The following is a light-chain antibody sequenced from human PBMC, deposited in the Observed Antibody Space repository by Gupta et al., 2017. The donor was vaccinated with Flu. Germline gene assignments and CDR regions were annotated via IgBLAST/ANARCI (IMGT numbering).Light chain of an antibody. V-gene: IGLV1-44*01. Sequence: RVTISCSGSSSNLGTNIVNWYQHLPGTAPKLLIYGNIKRPSGVPDRFSGSKSGTSASLAISGLQSEDEADYYCAAWYDSLNGWVFGGGTKLTVL. J-gene: IGLJ3*02. CDR2: GNI. CDR3: AAWYDSLNGWV. CDR1: SSNLGTNI.